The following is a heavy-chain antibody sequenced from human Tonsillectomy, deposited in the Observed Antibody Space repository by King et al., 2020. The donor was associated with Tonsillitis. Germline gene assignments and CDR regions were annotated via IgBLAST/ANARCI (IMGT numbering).Heavy chain of an antibody. V-gene: IGHV1-69*09. CDR2: IIPILGIA. CDR1: GGTFSSYA. J-gene: IGHJ4*02. D-gene: IGHD2-15*01. Sequence: VQLVESGAEVKKPGSSVKVSCKASGGTFSSYAISWVRQAPGQGLEWMGRIIPILGIANYAQKFQGRVTITADKSTSKAYMELSSLRSEDTAVYYCARDLEVDCSGGSCYGYFDYWGQGTLVTVSS. CDR3: ARDLEVDCSGGSCYGYFDY.